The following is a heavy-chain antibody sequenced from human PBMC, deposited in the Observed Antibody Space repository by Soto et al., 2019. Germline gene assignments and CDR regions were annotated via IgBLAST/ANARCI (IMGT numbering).Heavy chain of an antibody. CDR2: ISRTGDSA. Sequence: EVHLLESGGALVQPGGSLTLSCEASGFSFSDYAMSWVRQAPGKGLEWVSSISRTGDSAYYAESVKGRFAISRDRSKNRLSLQMNSLRAEDTAVYYCAKGPDGSGYYHNWFDSWGQGTLITVSS. V-gene: IGHV3-23*01. D-gene: IGHD3-22*01. CDR1: GFSFSDYA. CDR3: AKGPDGSGYYHNWFDS. J-gene: IGHJ5*01.